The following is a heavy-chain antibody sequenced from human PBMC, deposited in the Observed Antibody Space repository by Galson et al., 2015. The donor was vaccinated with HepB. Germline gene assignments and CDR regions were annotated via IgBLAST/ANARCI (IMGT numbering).Heavy chain of an antibody. J-gene: IGHJ3*02. V-gene: IGHV3-23*01. CDR2: ISGSGGST. CDR1: GFTFSSYA. CDR3: AKDEAQYLGAFDI. Sequence: SLRLSCAASGFTFSSYAMSWVRQAPGKGLEWVSAISGSGGSTYYADSVKGRFTISRDNSKNTLYLQMNSLRAEDTAVYYCAKDEAQYLGAFDIWGQGTMVTVSS. D-gene: IGHD4-11*01.